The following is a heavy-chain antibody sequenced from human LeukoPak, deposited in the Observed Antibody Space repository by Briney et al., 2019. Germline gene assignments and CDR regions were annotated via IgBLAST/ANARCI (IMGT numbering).Heavy chain of an antibody. Sequence: GGSLRLSCAASGFTFDDYGMSWVRQAPGKGLEWVSGINWNGGSTGYADSVKGRFTISRDNAKNSLYLQMNSLRAEDTALYYCARLPYRGYSCGLLDYWGQGTLVIVSS. CDR3: ARLPYRGYSCGLLDY. V-gene: IGHV3-20*04. J-gene: IGHJ4*02. D-gene: IGHD5-18*01. CDR1: GFTFDDYG. CDR2: INWNGGST.